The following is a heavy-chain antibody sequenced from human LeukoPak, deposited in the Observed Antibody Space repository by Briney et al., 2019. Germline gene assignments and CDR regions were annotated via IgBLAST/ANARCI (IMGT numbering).Heavy chain of an antibody. D-gene: IGHD1-14*01. J-gene: IGHJ6*03. CDR2: IYHSGNT. V-gene: IGHV4-38-2*01. Sequence: SETLSLTCAVSGYSISSGYYWGRIRQPPGKGLEWIGSIYHSGNTYYNPSLKSRVTISVDTSKNQFSLKLSSVTAADTAMYYCASTPTVYYYYMDVWGKGTTVTASS. CDR1: GYSISSGYY. CDR3: ASTPTVYYYYMDV.